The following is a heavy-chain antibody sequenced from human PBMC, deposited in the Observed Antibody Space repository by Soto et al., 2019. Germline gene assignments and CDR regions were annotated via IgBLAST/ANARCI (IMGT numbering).Heavy chain of an antibody. CDR2: FDPEDGET. CDR1: GYTLTEFS. V-gene: IGHV1-24*01. J-gene: IGHJ4*02. Sequence: ASVKVSCKVSGYTLTEFSMHWVRQSPGKGLEWMGGFDPEDGETIYAQKFQGRVTMTEDTSTDTAYTELSSLRSEDTAVYYCATAPRWLAAAGIFDYWGQGTLVTVSS. D-gene: IGHD6-13*01. CDR3: ATAPRWLAAAGIFDY.